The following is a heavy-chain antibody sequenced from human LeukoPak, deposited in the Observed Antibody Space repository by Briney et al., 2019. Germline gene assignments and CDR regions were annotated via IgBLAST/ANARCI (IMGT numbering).Heavy chain of an antibody. CDR2: IRYDGSNK. CDR1: GFTFSSYG. J-gene: IGHJ5*02. V-gene: IGHV3-30*02. Sequence: PGGSLRLSCAASGFTFSSYGMHWVRQSPGKGLEWVAFIRYDGSNKYYADSVKGRFTISRDNSKNSLYLQMNSLRAEDTAVYYCAKWGRGSANWFDPWGQGTLVTVSS. CDR3: AKWGRGSANWFDP. D-gene: IGHD3-10*01.